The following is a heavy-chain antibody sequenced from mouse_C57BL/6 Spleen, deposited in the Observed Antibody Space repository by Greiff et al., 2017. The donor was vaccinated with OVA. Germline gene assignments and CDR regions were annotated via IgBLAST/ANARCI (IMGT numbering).Heavy chain of an antibody. CDR2: INPNNGGT. CDR1: GYTFTDYN. D-gene: IGHD1-2*01. J-gene: IGHJ4*01. CDR3: ARTPITFMDY. V-gene: IGHV1-22*01. Sequence: VQLQQSGPELVKPGASVKMSCKASGYTFTDYNMHWVKQSHGKSLEWIGYINPNNGGTSYNQKFKGKATLTVNQSSSTAYMELRSLTSEDSAVYYWARTPITFMDYWGQGTAGTVSS.